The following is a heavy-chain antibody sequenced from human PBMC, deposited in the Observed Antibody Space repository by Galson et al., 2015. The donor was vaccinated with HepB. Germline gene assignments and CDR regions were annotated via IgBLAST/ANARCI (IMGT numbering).Heavy chain of an antibody. V-gene: IGHV4-59*01. D-gene: IGHD1-1*01. CDR1: GGSISTYY. Sequence: ETLSLTCPISGGSISTYYWSWVRQPPGKGLEWIGYVYNTGSSNYNLSFKGRITLSIDTSTNQFSLKLTSVTAADTAVYYCARDRRLSGTWYGMDVWGQGTTVTVSS. J-gene: IGHJ6*02. CDR2: VYNTGSS. CDR3: ARDRRLSGTWYGMDV.